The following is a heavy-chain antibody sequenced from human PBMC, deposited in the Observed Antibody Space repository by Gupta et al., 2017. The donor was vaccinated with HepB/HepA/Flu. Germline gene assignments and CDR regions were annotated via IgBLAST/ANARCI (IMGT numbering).Heavy chain of an antibody. Sequence: YGVASGFSVSSNYMSWVRQAPGKGLEWVSLIYGDGTTYYADSVKGRFTISRHNSKNTLYLQMSSLRPEDTAVYYCATIHTAGNAFDIWGQGTMVTVSS. V-gene: IGHV3-53*04. CDR1: GFSVSSNY. J-gene: IGHJ3*02. D-gene: IGHD3-3*01. CDR2: IYGDGTT. CDR3: ATIHTAGNAFDI.